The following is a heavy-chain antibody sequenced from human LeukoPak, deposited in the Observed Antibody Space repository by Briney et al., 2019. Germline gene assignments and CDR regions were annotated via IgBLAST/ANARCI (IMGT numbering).Heavy chain of an antibody. CDR2: IFHSGST. CDR3: ATWGVATNYFDY. D-gene: IGHD5-12*01. J-gene: IGHJ4*02. V-gene: IGHV4-39*01. CDR1: GGSISSSDFY. Sequence: SETLSLTCTVSGGSISSSDFYGGWIRQPPGKGLEWVGGIFHSGSTYYNPSLKSRVTISVDTSKNQFSLKLSSVTAADTAVYYCATWGVATNYFDYWGQGTLVTVSS.